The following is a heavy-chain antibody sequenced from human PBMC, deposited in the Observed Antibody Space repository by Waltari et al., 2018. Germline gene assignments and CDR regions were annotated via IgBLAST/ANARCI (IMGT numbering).Heavy chain of an antibody. D-gene: IGHD2-15*01. V-gene: IGHV4-4*02. Sequence: QLQLQESGPGLVKTSGTLNLNCAVSGDTLTFTHWWNWVRQSPQKGLEWIGQVHGTGKTNYNPSFASRVTIALDTSNNRFSLKMTSATAADTAVYFCARDRGRGLYLDTWGPGTLVTVSP. CDR1: GDTLTFTHW. J-gene: IGHJ5*02. CDR3: ARDRGRGLYLDT. CDR2: VHGTGKT.